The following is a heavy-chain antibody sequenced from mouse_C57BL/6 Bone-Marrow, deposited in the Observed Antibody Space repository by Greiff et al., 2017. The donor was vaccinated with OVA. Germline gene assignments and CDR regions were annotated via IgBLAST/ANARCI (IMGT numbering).Heavy chain of an antibody. D-gene: IGHD4-1*02. Sequence: QVQLQQSGPGLVAPSQSLSITCTVSGFSLTRYGVHWVRQPPGKGLEWLVVIWSDGSTTYNSALKSRLSISKDNSKSQVFLKMNSLQTDDTAMYYCARRNWDGGAMDYWGQGTSVTVSS. V-gene: IGHV2-6*03. CDR3: ARRNWDGGAMDY. CDR2: IWSDGST. CDR1: GFSLTRYG. J-gene: IGHJ4*01.